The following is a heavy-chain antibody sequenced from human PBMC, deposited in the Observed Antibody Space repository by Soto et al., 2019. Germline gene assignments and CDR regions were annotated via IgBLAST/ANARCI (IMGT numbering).Heavy chain of an antibody. CDR2: IGTAGDT. CDR1: GFTFSGYD. J-gene: IGHJ6*03. CDR3: ARATSPFYYYYMDV. V-gene: IGHV3-13*01. Sequence: PGGSLRLSCAASGFTFSGYDMHWVRQATGKGLEWVSAIGTAGDTYYPGSVKGRFTISRENAKNSLYLQMNSLRAGDTAVYYCARATSPFYYYYMDVWGKGTTVTVSS. D-gene: IGHD5-12*01.